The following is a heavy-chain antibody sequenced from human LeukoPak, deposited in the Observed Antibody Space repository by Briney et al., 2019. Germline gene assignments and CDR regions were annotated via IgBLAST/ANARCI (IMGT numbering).Heavy chain of an antibody. CDR3: TRDPLTSP. CDR1: GFTFSSYS. D-gene: IGHD3-9*01. CDR2: IRSKAYGGTT. J-gene: IGHJ5*02. V-gene: IGHV3-49*04. Sequence: GGSLRLSCAASGFTFSSYSMNWVRQAPGKGLEWVGFIRSKAYGGTTEYAASVKGRFTISRDDSKSIAYLQMNSLKTEDTAVYYCTRDPLTSPWGQGTLVTVSS.